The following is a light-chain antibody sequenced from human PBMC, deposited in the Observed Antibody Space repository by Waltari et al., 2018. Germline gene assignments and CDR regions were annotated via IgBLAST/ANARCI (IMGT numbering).Light chain of an antibody. Sequence: EIVLTQSPGTLSLSPGDRATLSCRASQSVVSNSLAWYQQKPGQAPRLLTYDASSRATGIPDRFSGSGSGTDLTLTISRLEPEDFGVYHCQQYGRSRTFGQGTKVEIK. V-gene: IGKV3-20*01. CDR3: QQYGRSRT. CDR2: DAS. CDR1: QSVVSNS. J-gene: IGKJ1*01.